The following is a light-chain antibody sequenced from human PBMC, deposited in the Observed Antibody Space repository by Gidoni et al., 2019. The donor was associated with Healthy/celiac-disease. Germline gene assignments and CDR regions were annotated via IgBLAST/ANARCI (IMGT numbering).Light chain of an antibody. V-gene: IGKV1-5*03. Sequence: DLQMTPPPSTLSASAGDRVTITGRASQSISSWLGWYQQKPGKAPKLLIQKASSLESGVPSRFSGSGSGTEFNLTISSLQPDDFAIYYCQQYNSYFTWTFGQGTKVEIK. CDR2: KAS. CDR1: QSISSW. CDR3: QQYNSYFTWT. J-gene: IGKJ1*01.